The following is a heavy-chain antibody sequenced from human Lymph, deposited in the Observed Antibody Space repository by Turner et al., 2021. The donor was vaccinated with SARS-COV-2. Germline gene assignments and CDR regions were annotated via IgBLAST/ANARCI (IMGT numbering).Heavy chain of an antibody. D-gene: IGHD3-3*01. CDR2: FDPEDGET. CDR1: VYTITEGS. V-gene: IGHV1-24*01. J-gene: IGHJ6*02. Sequence: QVQLVQSGAEVKNPGASVKVASKVAVYTITEGSMNWVRQAPGKGLEWMVGFDPEDGETIYAQKFKGRVTMTEDTSTDTAYMELSSLSSEDTAVYYCATGHYDFWSGHSPGYYGMDVWGQGTTVTVSS. CDR3: ATGHYDFWSGHSPGYYGMDV.